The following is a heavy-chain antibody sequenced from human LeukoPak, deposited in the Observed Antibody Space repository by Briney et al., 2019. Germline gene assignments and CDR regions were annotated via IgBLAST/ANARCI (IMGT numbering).Heavy chain of an antibody. J-gene: IGHJ6*03. D-gene: IGHD3-10*01. CDR1: YGSISGYY. CDR3: ARGGGDYYYYSYMDV. Sequence: SETLSLTCTVSYGSISGYYWSWIRQPPGKGLDWIGYIYYSGSTKYTPSLKSRVTISLDTSKNQFSLMLSSVTAADTAVYYCARGGGDYYYYSYMDVWGKGTTVTVSS. CDR2: IYYSGST. V-gene: IGHV4-59*01.